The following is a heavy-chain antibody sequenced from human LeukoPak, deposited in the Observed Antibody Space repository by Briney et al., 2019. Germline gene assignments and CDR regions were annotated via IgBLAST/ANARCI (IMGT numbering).Heavy chain of an antibody. Sequence: GGSLRLSCAASGFTFNNYGMHWVRQAPGKGLEWLAFIRYDGSNTYYADSVKGRFTVSRDGSKSTLYLQMNSLRGDDTAVYYCAKDYYYDSSLDAFDIWGQGTMVTVSS. V-gene: IGHV3-30*02. CDR3: AKDYYYDSSLDAFDI. J-gene: IGHJ3*02. D-gene: IGHD3-22*01. CDR2: IRYDGSNT. CDR1: GFTFNNYG.